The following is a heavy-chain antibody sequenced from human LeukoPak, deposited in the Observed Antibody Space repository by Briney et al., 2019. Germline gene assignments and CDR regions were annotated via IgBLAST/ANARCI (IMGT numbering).Heavy chain of an antibody. Sequence: PGRSLRLSCIASGFTFSTYTMAWVRQAQGGGLEWVSAIGGDGGGTFYADSVKGRFTISRDNSKNTLYLQMNSLRAEDTAVYYCAKENYGDYARSNWFDPWGQGTLVTVSS. J-gene: IGHJ5*02. D-gene: IGHD4-17*01. V-gene: IGHV3-23*01. CDR3: AKENYGDYARSNWFDP. CDR2: IGGDGGGT. CDR1: GFTFSTYT.